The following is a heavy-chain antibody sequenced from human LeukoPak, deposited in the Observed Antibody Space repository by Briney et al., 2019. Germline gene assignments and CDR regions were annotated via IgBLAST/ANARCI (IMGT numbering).Heavy chain of an antibody. CDR1: GYSFTSYW. V-gene: IGHV5-51*01. Sequence: GESLKISCKGSGYSFTSYWIGWVRQMPGKGLEWMGIIYPGDSDTRYSPSFQGQVTISADKSISTAYLQWSSLKASDTAMYYCATHPGEMATIAVGAFDIWGQGTMVTVSS. J-gene: IGHJ3*02. CDR2: IYPGDSDT. CDR3: ATHPGEMATIAVGAFDI. D-gene: IGHD5-24*01.